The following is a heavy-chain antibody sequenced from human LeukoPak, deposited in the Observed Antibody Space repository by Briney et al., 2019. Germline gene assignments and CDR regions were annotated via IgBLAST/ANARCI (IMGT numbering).Heavy chain of an antibody. V-gene: IGHV1-2*02. CDR1: GYTFTGYY. J-gene: IGHJ4*02. Sequence: ASVKVSCKASGYTFTGYYMHWVRQAPGQGLEWMGWINPNSGGTNYAQQFQGRVTMTRDTSISTAYMELSRLRSDDTAVHYCARGGSSSNNYFDYWGQGTLVTVSS. D-gene: IGHD2-8*01. CDR2: INPNSGGT. CDR3: ARGGSSSNNYFDY.